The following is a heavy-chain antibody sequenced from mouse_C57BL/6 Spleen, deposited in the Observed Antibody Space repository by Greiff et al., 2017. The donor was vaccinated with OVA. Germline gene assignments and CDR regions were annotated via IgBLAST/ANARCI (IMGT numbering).Heavy chain of an antibody. CDR2: IYPRSGNT. V-gene: IGHV1-81*01. CDR3: AREVRITTVVDWYFDV. J-gene: IGHJ1*03. D-gene: IGHD1-1*01. CDR1: GYTFTSYG. Sequence: VQLQQSGAELARPGASVKLSCKASGYTFTSYGISWVKQRTGQGLEWIGEIYPRSGNTYSNEKFKGKATLTADKSSSTAYMELRSLTSEDSAVYFWAREVRITTVVDWYFDVWGTGTTVTVSS.